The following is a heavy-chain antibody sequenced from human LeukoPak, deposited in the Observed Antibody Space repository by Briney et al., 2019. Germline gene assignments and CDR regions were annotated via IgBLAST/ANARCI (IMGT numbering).Heavy chain of an antibody. V-gene: IGHV3-21*01. CDR1: GFTFSTYS. CDR2: IDGSSSYI. D-gene: IGHD3-10*01. Sequence: GGSLRLSCAASGFTFSTYSMNWVRQAPGKGLEWVSAIDGSSSYIYYADSVKGRFTISRDNAKNSLYLQMNSLRAEDTAVYYCARALLWFGEFNPLDYWGQGTLVTVSS. CDR3: ARALLWFGEFNPLDY. J-gene: IGHJ4*02.